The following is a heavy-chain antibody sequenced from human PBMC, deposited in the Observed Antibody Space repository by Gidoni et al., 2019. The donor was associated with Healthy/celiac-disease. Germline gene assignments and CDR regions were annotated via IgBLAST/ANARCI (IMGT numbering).Heavy chain of an antibody. Sequence: EVQLVESGGSLVKPGGSLRLSCPASGFTFSSYSMNWVRQAPGKGLAWVSSISSSSSYIYYADSVKGRFTISRDNAKNSLYLQMNSLRAEDTAVYYCARDPPSSSWPDYYYYGMDVWGQGTTVTVSS. J-gene: IGHJ6*02. CDR1: GFTFSSYS. V-gene: IGHV3-21*01. D-gene: IGHD6-13*01. CDR3: ARDPPSSSWPDYYYYGMDV. CDR2: ISSSSSYI.